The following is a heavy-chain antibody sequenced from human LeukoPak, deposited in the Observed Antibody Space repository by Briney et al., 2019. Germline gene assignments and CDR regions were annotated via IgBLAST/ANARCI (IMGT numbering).Heavy chain of an antibody. CDR2: INSNGGIT. D-gene: IGHD6-6*01. Sequence: GSRKFSCSASGFTFSSYAMHWVRQAPGKGLEYVSAINSNGGITFYADSMKGRFTISRDDSKNTPYLQMSSLRAEDTAIYYCVKGVAARLDGWVPASLLTVSS. V-gene: IGHV3-64D*09. J-gene: IGHJ5*02. CDR1: GFTFSSYA. CDR3: VKGVAARLDG.